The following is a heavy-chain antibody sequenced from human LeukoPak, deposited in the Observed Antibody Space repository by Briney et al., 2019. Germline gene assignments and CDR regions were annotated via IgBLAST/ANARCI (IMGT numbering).Heavy chain of an antibody. D-gene: IGHD2-15*01. Sequence: SVKVSCKASGFTFTSSAMQWVRQARGQRLEWIGWIVVGSGNTNYAQKFQERVTITRDMTTSTAYMELSSLRSEDTAVYYCAAGWVCSGGSCYYYFDYWGQGTLVTVSS. CDR1: GFTFTSSA. CDR3: AAGWVCSGGSCYYYFDY. CDR2: IVVGSGNT. V-gene: IGHV1-58*02. J-gene: IGHJ4*02.